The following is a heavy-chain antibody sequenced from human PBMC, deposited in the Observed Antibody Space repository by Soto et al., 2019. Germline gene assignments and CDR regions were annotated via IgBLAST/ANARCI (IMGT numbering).Heavy chain of an antibody. Sequence: SVKVSCKASGGTFSSYTISWVRQAPGQGLEWMGRIIPILGIANYAQEFQGRVTITADKSTSTAYMELSSLRSEDTAVYYCASWIGGYDHESYYYYMDVWGKGTTVTVSS. CDR2: IIPILGIA. CDR3: ASWIGGYDHESYYYYMDV. D-gene: IGHD5-12*01. V-gene: IGHV1-69*02. J-gene: IGHJ6*03. CDR1: GGTFSSYT.